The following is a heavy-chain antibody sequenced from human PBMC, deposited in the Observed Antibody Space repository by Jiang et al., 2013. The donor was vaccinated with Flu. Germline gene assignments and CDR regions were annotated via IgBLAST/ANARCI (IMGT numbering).Heavy chain of an antibody. CDR2: SIMWEH. Sequence: TVSGYSISSGYVLGLDPAAPRRGLEWIGVSIMWEHHXNPSLKTRVTMSLDTSKNQFSLDLRSVTAADTALYYCARDHNMYYFDSSGLYRNWLDPWGQGTLVTVSS. D-gene: IGHD3-22*01. V-gene: IGHV4-38-2*02. CDR3: ARDHNMYYFDSSGLYRNWLDP. CDR1: GYSISSGYV. J-gene: IGHJ5*02.